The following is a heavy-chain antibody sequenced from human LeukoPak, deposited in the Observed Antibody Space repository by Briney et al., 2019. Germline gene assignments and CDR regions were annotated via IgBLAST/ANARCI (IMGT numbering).Heavy chain of an antibody. V-gene: IGHV3-74*01. J-gene: IGHJ4*02. Sequence: GGSLRLSCTASGSSFSAHWMHWARQLPGNGLVWVSRISPTGSTTSYADSVKGRFTVSRDNAKNTLYLQVNNLRAEDTAVYYCARGHNSNWSGLDFWGQGNLLTVSS. CDR1: GSSFSAHW. D-gene: IGHD6-6*01. CDR3: ARGHNSNWSGLDF. CDR2: ISPTGSTT.